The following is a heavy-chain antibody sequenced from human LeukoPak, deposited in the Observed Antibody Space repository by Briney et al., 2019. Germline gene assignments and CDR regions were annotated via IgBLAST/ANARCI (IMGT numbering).Heavy chain of an antibody. V-gene: IGHV3-53*01. Sequence: ETLSLTCTVSGGSISSYYWSWIRQPPGKGLEWVSGITSGTRTYYADSVKGRFAISRGNSKNTMYLQMNSLRAEDTAVYYCARDISWLGFDYWGQGILVTVSS. CDR2: ITSGTRT. D-gene: IGHD6-19*01. CDR3: ARDISWLGFDY. CDR1: GGSISSYY. J-gene: IGHJ4*02.